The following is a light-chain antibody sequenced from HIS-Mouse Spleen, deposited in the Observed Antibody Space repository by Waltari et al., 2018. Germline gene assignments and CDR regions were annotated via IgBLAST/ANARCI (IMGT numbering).Light chain of an antibody. Sequence: QSVLTQPPSASGTPGQRVTISCSGSSSNIGSNYVYWYQQLPGTDPKLLIYRNNRRPSGVPDRFSGSKSGTSASLAISGLRSEDEADYYCAAWDDSLSGWVFGGGTKLTVL. V-gene: IGLV1-47*01. J-gene: IGLJ3*02. CDR3: AAWDDSLSGWV. CDR2: RNN. CDR1: SSNIGSNY.